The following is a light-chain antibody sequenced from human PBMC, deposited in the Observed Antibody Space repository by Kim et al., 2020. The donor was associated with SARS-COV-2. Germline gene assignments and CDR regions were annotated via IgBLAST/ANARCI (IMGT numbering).Light chain of an antibody. CDR3: HQYDKFPQT. CDR1: QDINDY. V-gene: IGKV1-33*01. J-gene: IGKJ1*01. Sequence: AAIGDRVTITCQASQDINDYLDWYQQKPGKVPKLLIYDVSRLETGVPARFSGSGSGTDFTLTISSLQPEDIATYYCHQYDKFPQTFGQGTKVDI. CDR2: DVS.